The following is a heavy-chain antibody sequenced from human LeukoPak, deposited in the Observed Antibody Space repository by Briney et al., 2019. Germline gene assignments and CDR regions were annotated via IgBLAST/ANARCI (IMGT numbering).Heavy chain of an antibody. CDR2: ISWNSGSI. Sequence: GGSLRLSCAASGFTFDDYAMHWVRHAPGKGLEWVSGISWNSGSIGYADSVKGRFTISRDNAKNSLYLPMNSLRAEDTALYYCAKDIRYDILTGSVDYWGQGTLVTVSS. D-gene: IGHD3-9*01. V-gene: IGHV3-9*01. J-gene: IGHJ4*02. CDR3: AKDIRYDILTGSVDY. CDR1: GFTFDDYA.